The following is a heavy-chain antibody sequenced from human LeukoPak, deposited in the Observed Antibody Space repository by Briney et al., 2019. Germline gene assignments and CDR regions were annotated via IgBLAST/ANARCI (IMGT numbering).Heavy chain of an antibody. CDR1: GGTFSSYA. J-gene: IGHJ4*02. Sequence: SVKVSCKASGGTFSSYAISWVRQAPGQGLEWMGRIIPILGIANYAQKFQGRVTITADKSTSTAYMELSSLRSEDTAVYYCAREGGDYDILTAYDYWGQGTLVTVSS. CDR3: AREGGDYDILTAYDY. CDR2: IIPILGIA. D-gene: IGHD3-9*01. V-gene: IGHV1-69*04.